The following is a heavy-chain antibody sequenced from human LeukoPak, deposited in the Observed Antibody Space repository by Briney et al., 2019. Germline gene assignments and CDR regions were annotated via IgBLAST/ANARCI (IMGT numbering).Heavy chain of an antibody. D-gene: IGHD3-3*01. Sequence: ASVKVSCKASGYTFTSYGISWVRQAPGQGLEWMGWISAYNGNTNYAQKLQGRVTMTTDTSTSTAYMELRSLRSDDTAVYYCARALTRSMRNLLVFDYWGQGTLVTVSS. CDR2: ISAYNGNT. V-gene: IGHV1-18*01. CDR1: GYTFTSYG. CDR3: ARALTRSMRNLLVFDY. J-gene: IGHJ4*02.